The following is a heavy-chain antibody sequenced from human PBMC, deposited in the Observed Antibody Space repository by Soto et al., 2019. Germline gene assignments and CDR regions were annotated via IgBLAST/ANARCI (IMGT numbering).Heavy chain of an antibody. CDR3: ARYPALHVDTAHKFAY. D-gene: IGHD5-18*01. V-gene: IGHV1-18*04. Sequence: QVQLVQSGAEVKKPGASVRVSCKASGYTFTSYGVSWVRQAPGQGLGWMGWISAYNGNTTYAQKLQGRLTMTTDTSTSTAYMELRSLRSDDTAMYYCARYPALHVDTAHKFAYWGQGTLVTVSS. CDR2: ISAYNGNT. J-gene: IGHJ4*02. CDR1: GYTFTSYG.